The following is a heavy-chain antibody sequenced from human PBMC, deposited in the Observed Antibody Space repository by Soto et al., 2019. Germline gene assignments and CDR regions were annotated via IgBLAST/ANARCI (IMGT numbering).Heavy chain of an antibody. CDR3: ARASDRSGWYGNDY. D-gene: IGHD6-19*01. CDR1: GDSVSSNSAA. V-gene: IGHV6-1*01. CDR2: TYYRSKWYN. Sequence: SQTLSLTCAISGDSVSSNSAAWNWIRQSPSRGLEWLGRTYYRSKWYNDYVVSVKSRITINPDTSKNQFSLQLNSVTPEDTAVYYCARASDRSGWYGNDYWGQGTLVTVS. J-gene: IGHJ4*02.